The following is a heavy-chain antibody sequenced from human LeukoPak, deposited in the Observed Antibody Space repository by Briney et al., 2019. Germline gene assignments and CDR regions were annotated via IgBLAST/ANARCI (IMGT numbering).Heavy chain of an antibody. J-gene: IGHJ4*02. CDR2: IYHSGST. CDR3: AREQRGSEFDY. Sequence: SETLSLTCTVSGYSISSGYYWGWIRPPPGKGLEWIGGIYHSGSTYYNPSLKSRVTISVDTSKNQFSLKLSSVTAADTAVYYCAREQRGSEFDYWGQGTLVTVSS. D-gene: IGHD1-26*01. CDR1: GYSISSGYY. V-gene: IGHV4-38-2*02.